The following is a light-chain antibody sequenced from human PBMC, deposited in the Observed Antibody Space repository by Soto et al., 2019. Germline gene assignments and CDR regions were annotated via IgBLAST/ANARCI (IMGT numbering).Light chain of an antibody. CDR2: AAS. Sequence: IQVTQSSPSLSASVGDRVTISCRATQGYRSDLGWYQQKPGKAPKLLIYAASNLPTEVSSRFSASRSGTDFTLTINILQAEDFASYYSLHDHDYQCTFGQGTK. V-gene: IGKV1-6*01. J-gene: IGKJ2*02. CDR1: QGYRSD. CDR3: LHDHDYQCT.